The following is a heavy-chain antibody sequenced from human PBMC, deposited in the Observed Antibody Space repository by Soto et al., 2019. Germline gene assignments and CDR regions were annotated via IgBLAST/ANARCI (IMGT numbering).Heavy chain of an antibody. CDR2: INPSGGST. V-gene: IGHV1-46*01. J-gene: IGHJ3*02. Sequence: ASVKVSCKASGYTFTSSYMHWVRQAPGQGLEWMGIINPSGGSTSYAQKFQGRVTITRDTSTSKVYMELSSLRSEDTAVYYCAREGPGFGVVSSSAFDIWGQGTMVTVSS. D-gene: IGHD3-3*01. CDR1: GYTFTSSY. CDR3: AREGPGFGVVSSSAFDI.